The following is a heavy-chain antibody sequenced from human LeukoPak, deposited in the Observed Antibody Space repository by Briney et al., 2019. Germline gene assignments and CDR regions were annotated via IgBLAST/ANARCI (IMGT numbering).Heavy chain of an antibody. CDR2: IYYSGSI. Sequence: SETLSLTCTVSGGSISSGDYYWSWIRQPPGKGLEWIGYIYYSGSIYYNPSLKSRVTISVDTSKNQFSLKLSSVTAADTAVYYCARAGGDYYGSGSYYTNYYYGMDVWGQGTTVTVSS. CDR1: GGSISSGDYY. D-gene: IGHD3-10*01. V-gene: IGHV4-30-4*01. CDR3: ARAGGDYYGSGSYYTNYYYGMDV. J-gene: IGHJ6*02.